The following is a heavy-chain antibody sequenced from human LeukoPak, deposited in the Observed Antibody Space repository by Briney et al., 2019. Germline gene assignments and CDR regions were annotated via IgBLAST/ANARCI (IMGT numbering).Heavy chain of an antibody. J-gene: IGHJ4*02. CDR1: GFTFSSYS. Sequence: GGSLRLSCAASGFTFSSYSMNWGRQAPGKGLEWDSSISSSSSYIYYADSVKGRFTISRDNAKNSLYLQMNSLRAEDTAVYYCAREAVVAATPFDYWGQGTLVTVSS. CDR3: AREAVVAATPFDY. D-gene: IGHD2-15*01. V-gene: IGHV3-21*01. CDR2: ISSSSSYI.